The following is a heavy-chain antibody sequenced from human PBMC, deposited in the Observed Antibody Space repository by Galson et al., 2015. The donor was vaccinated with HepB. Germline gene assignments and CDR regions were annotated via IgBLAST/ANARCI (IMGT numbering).Heavy chain of an antibody. Sequence: SVKVSCKASGYTFTTYGISWSRQAPGQGLGWMGWSSAYNSNTNYALKFQGRVTITTDNSKSTVYMEVRSLKSDDTAVYYCARARYNISPPDYWGQGTLVTVSS. CDR1: GYTFTTYG. D-gene: IGHD1-14*01. CDR2: SSAYNSNT. V-gene: IGHV1-18*01. CDR3: ARARYNISPPDY. J-gene: IGHJ4*02.